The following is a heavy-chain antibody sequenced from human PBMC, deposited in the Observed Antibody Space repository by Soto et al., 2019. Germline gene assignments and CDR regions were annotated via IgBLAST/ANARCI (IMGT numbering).Heavy chain of an antibody. CDR2: IYSGGST. V-gene: IGHV3-53*01. D-gene: IGHD6-25*01. CDR1: GFTVSSNY. CDR3: ASGPIAARGAFDI. J-gene: IGHJ3*02. Sequence: GGSLRLSCAASGFTVSSNYMSWVRQAPGKGLEWVSVIYSGGSTYYADSVKGRFTISRDNSKNTLYLQMNSLRAEDTAVYYCASGPIAARGAFDIWGQGTMVTVSS.